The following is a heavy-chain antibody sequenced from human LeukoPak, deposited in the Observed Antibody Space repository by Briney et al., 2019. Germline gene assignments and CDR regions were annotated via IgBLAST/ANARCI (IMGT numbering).Heavy chain of an antibody. CDR2: IYYSGST. Sequence: SQTLSLTCTVSGGSISSGGYYWSWIRQHPGKGLEWIGYIYYSGSTYYSPSLKSRVTISVDTSKNQFSLKLSSVTAADTAVHYCARVRSSSWIFDYWGQGTLVTVSS. J-gene: IGHJ4*02. D-gene: IGHD6-13*01. V-gene: IGHV4-31*03. CDR3: ARVRSSSWIFDY. CDR1: GGSISSGGYY.